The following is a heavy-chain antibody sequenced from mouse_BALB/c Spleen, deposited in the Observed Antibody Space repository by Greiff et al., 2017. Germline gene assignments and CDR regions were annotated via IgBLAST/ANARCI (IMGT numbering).Heavy chain of an antibody. CDR2: ISYDGSN. J-gene: IGHJ3*01. CDR3: ARRQLAFAY. CDR1: GYSITSGYY. V-gene: IGHV3-6*02. D-gene: IGHD4-1*02. Sequence: VQLKQSGPGLVKPSQSLSLTCSVTGYSITSGYYWNWIRQFPGNKLEWMGYISYDGSNNYNPSLKNRISITRDTSKNQFFLKLNSVTTEDTATYYCARRQLAFAYWGQGTLVTVSA.